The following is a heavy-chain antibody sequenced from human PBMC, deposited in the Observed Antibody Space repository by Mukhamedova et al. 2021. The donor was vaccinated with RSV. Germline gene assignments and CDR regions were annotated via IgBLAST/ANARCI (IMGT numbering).Heavy chain of an antibody. CDR2: IYYSGST. Sequence: PPGKGLEWIGTIYYSGSTVYNPSLKSRVTMSVDVSKIQFSLRLNSVTAADPAVFFCSRRAPDGSGHPYLDSWGQGTPVTVS. D-gene: IGHD3-22*01. CDR3: SRRAPDGSGHPYLDS. J-gene: IGHJ4*02. V-gene: IGHV4-39*07.